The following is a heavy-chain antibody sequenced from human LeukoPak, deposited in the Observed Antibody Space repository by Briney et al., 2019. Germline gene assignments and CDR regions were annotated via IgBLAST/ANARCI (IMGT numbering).Heavy chain of an antibody. D-gene: IGHD6-19*01. J-gene: IGHJ4*02. Sequence: PGGSLRLSCAASGFIFSDFYMGWIRQAPGKGLEWVSYISISGTTTNYADSVKGRFTISRDDARNSLYLQMNSLRAEDTAVYYCSRDTRVVAVAGSFDYWGQGTLVTVSS. CDR3: SRDTRVVAVAGSFDY. V-gene: IGHV3-11*04. CDR1: GFIFSDFY. CDR2: ISISGTTT.